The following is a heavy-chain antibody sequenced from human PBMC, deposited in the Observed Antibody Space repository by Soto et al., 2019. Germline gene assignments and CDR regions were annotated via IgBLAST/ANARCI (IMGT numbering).Heavy chain of an antibody. CDR3: AREPTTGDTDLWFDP. Sequence: QLQLLESGPGLVKASETLSLTCNVSGGSISTSRSYWAWIRQPPGKGLEWLANIFYSGSTYYNPSLGSRATVSVDTSKNEFSLTLRSVTAADTAVYYCAREPTTGDTDLWFDPWGQGTLVTVSS. CDR2: IFYSGST. J-gene: IGHJ5*02. CDR1: GGSISTSRSY. D-gene: IGHD2-21*01. V-gene: IGHV4-39*02.